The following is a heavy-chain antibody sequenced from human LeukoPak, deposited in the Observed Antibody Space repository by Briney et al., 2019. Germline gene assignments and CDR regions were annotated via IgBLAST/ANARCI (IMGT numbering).Heavy chain of an antibody. CDR2: IYHSGST. Sequence: PSETLSLTCAVSGYSISSGYYWGWSRQPPGQGLEWVGSIYHSGSTYYTASLKSRFTISVDTSKNQFSLKLSCGTAADTAGYYCARHAMSGSYPFSWFDPWGQGTLVTVSS. CDR3: ARHAMSGSYPFSWFDP. CDR1: GYSISSGYY. J-gene: IGHJ5*02. V-gene: IGHV4-38-2*01. D-gene: IGHD1-26*01.